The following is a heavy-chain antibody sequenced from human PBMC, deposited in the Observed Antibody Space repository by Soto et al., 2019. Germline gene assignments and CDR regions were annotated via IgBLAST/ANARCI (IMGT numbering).Heavy chain of an antibody. CDR2: IHYSGRT. V-gene: IGHV4-30-4*01. CDR1: GGSISSGDYY. D-gene: IGHD3-3*01. Sequence: PSETLSLTCTVSGGSISSGDYYWNWIRQPPGKGLEWIGNIHYSGRTYYNSSLKSRVIISIDTSKNQFSLKLSSMTAADTAVYYCARERSPITISGVVTGYYYGMDGWGQGTTVT. CDR3: ARERSPITISGVVTGYYYGMDG. J-gene: IGHJ6*02.